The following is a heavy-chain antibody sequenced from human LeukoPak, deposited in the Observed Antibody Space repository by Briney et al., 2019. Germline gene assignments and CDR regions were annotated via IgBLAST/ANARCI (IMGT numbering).Heavy chain of an antibody. CDR2: IYPGDSDT. Sequence: GESLKISCQGSGYSFTSYWIGWVRQMPGKGLEWMGIIYPGDSDTRYSPSFQGQVTISADKSISTAYLQWSSLKASDTAMYYCARQYGVAAVGISLDPWGQGTLVTVSS. CDR1: GYSFTSYW. D-gene: IGHD6-13*01. V-gene: IGHV5-51*01. J-gene: IGHJ5*02. CDR3: ARQYGVAAVGISLDP.